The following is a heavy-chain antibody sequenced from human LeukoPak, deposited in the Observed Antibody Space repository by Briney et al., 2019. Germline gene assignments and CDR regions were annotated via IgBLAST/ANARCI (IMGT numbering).Heavy chain of an antibody. V-gene: IGHV3-33*01. D-gene: IGHD2-21*02. CDR3: ARADCGGDCYVDY. CDR1: GFTFSTYG. Sequence: PGRSLRLSCAASGFTFSTYGMHWVRQAPGKGLEWVAVIWYDGGKKYYVDSVKGRFTISRDNSKNTLYLHMNSLRDEDTAVYHCARADCGGDCYVDYWGQGTLVTVSS. CDR2: IWYDGGKK. J-gene: IGHJ4*02.